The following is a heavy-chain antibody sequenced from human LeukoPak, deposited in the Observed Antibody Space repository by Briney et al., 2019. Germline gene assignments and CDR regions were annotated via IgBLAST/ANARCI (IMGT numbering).Heavy chain of an antibody. D-gene: IGHD3-10*01. CDR1: GYSISSGYY. CDR2: IYHSGST. V-gene: IGHV4-38-2*02. CDR3: ARDSMVRGVIAWFDP. J-gene: IGHJ5*02. Sequence: PSETLSLTCTVSGYSISSGYYWGWIRQPPGKGLEWIGSIYHSGSTYYNPSLKSRVTISVDTSKNQFSLKLSSVTAADTAVYYCARDSMVRGVIAWFDPWGQGTLVTVSS.